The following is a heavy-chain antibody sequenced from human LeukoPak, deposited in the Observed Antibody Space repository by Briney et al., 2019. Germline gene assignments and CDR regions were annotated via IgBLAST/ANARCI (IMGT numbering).Heavy chain of an antibody. CDR2: ISGSGGST. Sequence: GGSLRLSCAASGFTFSSNAMSWVRQAPGKGLEWVSTISGSGGSTYYADSVKGRFTVSRDNSKNTVYLQMNSLRAEDTAVYYCAKDTRSPGVQLAGHKNWFDPWGQGTLVTVSS. CDR1: GFTFSSNA. V-gene: IGHV3-23*01. CDR3: AKDTRSPGVQLAGHKNWFDP. J-gene: IGHJ5*02. D-gene: IGHD6-19*01.